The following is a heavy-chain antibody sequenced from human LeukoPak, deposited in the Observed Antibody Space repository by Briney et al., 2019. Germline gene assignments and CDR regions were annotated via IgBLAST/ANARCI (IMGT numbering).Heavy chain of an antibody. V-gene: IGHV3-7*01. CDR1: GFTFSSYW. D-gene: IGHD3-10*01. CDR2: IKQDGSEK. J-gene: IGHJ3*02. CDR3: ARVRITIVRGVICPRYFDI. Sequence: PGGSLRLSCAASGFTFSSYWMSWVRQAPGKGLEWVANIKQDGSEKYYVDSVKGRFTISRDNAKNSLYLQMNSLRAEDTAVYYCARVRITIVRGVICPRYFDIWGQGTMVTVSS.